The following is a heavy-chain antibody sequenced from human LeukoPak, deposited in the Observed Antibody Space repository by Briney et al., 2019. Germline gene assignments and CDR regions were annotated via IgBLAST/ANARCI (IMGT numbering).Heavy chain of an antibody. D-gene: IGHD5-24*01. V-gene: IGHV3-11*04. J-gene: IGHJ4*02. CDR2: ISGSGYSK. CDR3: ARDRLANEGLQLYDN. CDR1: GFMFRDYS. Sequence: PGGSLRLSCVGSGFMFRDYSIGWFRQGPGKGLEWISHISGSGYSKYDADSVKGRFTISRDNAKGSVFLQMNSLRVEDTAVYYCARDRLANEGLQLYDNWGQGTLVSVSS.